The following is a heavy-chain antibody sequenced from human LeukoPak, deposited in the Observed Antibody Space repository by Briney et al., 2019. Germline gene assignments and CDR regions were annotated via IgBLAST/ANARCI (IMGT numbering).Heavy chain of an antibody. CDR1: GFSPSIYA. V-gene: IGHV3-23*01. Sequence: RGSLRLSCAPSGFSPSIYAMSWVRHAPREGPEWVSPISGSGGSTYYADSVKGRFTISRDKSKHTLYLQMNSLRAEDTAVYYCANPTLSFSSGWPPSSYFDYCCQGGLMAVAS. D-gene: IGHD6-19*01. CDR2: ISGSGGST. CDR3: ANPTLSFSSGWPPSSYFDY. J-gene: IGHJ4*02.